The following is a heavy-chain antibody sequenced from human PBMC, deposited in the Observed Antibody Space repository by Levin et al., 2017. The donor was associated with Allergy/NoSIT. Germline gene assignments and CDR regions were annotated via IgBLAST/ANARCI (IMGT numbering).Heavy chain of an antibody. V-gene: IGHV1-2*06. Sequence: ASVKVSCKASGYTFTGYYMHWVRQAPGQGLEWMGRINPNSGGTNYAQKFQGRVTMTRDTSISTAYMELSRLRSDDTAVYYCARDPPRMATTSPVDYWGQGTLVTVSS. CDR2: INPNSGGT. J-gene: IGHJ4*02. CDR3: ARDPPRMATTSPVDY. CDR1: GYTFTGYY. D-gene: IGHD5-24*01.